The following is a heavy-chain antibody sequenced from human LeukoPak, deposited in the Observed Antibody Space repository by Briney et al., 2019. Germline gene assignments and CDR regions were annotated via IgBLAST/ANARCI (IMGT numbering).Heavy chain of an antibody. CDR1: GGSISSYY. D-gene: IGHD4-17*01. V-gene: IGHV4-59*01. Sequence: SETLSLTCTVSGGSISSYYWGWIRQPPGKGLEWIGYIYYSGSTNYNPSLKSRVTISVDTSKNQFSLKLSSVTAADTAVYYCARRADHGDPYPDWGQGTLVTVSS. J-gene: IGHJ4*02. CDR3: ARRADHGDPYPD. CDR2: IYYSGST.